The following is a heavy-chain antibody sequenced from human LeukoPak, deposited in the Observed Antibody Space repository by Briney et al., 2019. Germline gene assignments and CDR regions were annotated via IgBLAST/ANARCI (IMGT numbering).Heavy chain of an antibody. CDR3: ARSKSIGMVAAPGTGYFQH. CDR1: GYSFTSYW. CDR2: IYPGDSDT. Sequence: GESLKISCKGSGYSFTSYWIGWVRQMPGKGLEWMGIIYPGDSDTRYSPSFQGQVTISADKSISTAYLQWSSLKASDTAMYYCARSKSIGMVAAPGTGYFQHWGQGTLVTVSS. D-gene: IGHD2-15*01. J-gene: IGHJ1*01. V-gene: IGHV5-51*01.